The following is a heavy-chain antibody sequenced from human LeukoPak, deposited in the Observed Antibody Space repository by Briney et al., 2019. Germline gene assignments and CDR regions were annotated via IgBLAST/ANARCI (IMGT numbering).Heavy chain of an antibody. CDR1: GFTFSSYE. V-gene: IGHV3-48*03. D-gene: IGHD2-21*01. Sequence: GGSLRLSCAASGFTFSSYEMNWVRQAPGKGLEWVSYISSSGSTIYYADSVKGRFTISRDNAKNSLYLQMNSLRAEDTAVYYCARGDSYYYYYYMDVWGKGTTVTVSS. J-gene: IGHJ6*03. CDR2: ISSSGSTI. CDR3: ARGDSYYYYYYMDV.